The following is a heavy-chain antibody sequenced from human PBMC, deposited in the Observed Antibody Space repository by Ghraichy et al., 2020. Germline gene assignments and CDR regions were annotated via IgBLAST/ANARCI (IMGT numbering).Heavy chain of an antibody. Sequence: GGSLRLSCAASGFTFSSYSMNWVRQAPGKGLEWVSYISSSSPIYYADSVKGRFTISRDNAKNSLYLQMNSLRDEDTAVYYCASGRVGATDYFDYWGQGTLVTVSS. CDR3: ASGRVGATDYFDY. V-gene: IGHV3-48*02. J-gene: IGHJ4*02. CDR1: GFTFSSYS. D-gene: IGHD1-26*01. CDR2: ISSSSPI.